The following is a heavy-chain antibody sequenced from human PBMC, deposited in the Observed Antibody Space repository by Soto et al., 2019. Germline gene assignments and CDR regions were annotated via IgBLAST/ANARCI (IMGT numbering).Heavy chain of an antibody. V-gene: IGHV4-39*01. D-gene: IGHD3-10*01. Sequence: LSLTCTVPGGSITSSSYYWGWIRQPPGKGLEWIGSIYYSGSTYYNPSLKSRVTISVDTSKNQFSLKLSSVTAADTAVYYCARITPSRSTDYCDQTPLLTV. CDR1: GGSITSSSYY. CDR2: IYYSGST. J-gene: IGHJ4*02. CDR3: ARITPSRSTDY.